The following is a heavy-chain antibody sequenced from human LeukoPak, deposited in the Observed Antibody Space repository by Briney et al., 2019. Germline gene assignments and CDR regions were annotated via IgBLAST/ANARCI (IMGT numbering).Heavy chain of an antibody. CDR2: ISYDGSNK. Sequence: PGRSLRLSCAASGFTFSSYGMHWVRQAPGKGLEWVAVISYDGSNKYYADSVKGRFTISRDNSKNTLYLQVNSLRAEDTAVYYCAKDRRIVGAPIDYWGQGTLVTVSS. J-gene: IGHJ4*02. CDR3: AKDRRIVGAPIDY. V-gene: IGHV3-30*18. CDR1: GFTFSSYG. D-gene: IGHD1-26*01.